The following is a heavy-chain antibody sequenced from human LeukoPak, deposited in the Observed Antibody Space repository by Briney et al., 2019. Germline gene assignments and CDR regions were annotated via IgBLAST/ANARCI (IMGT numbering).Heavy chain of an antibody. D-gene: IGHD1-7*01. CDR2: ISGSGGST. CDR1: GFTFSSYA. CDR3: ARESNWNYGSLDY. V-gene: IGHV3-23*01. J-gene: IGHJ4*02. Sequence: GGSLRLSCAASGFTFSSYAMSWVRQAPGKGLEWVSAISGSGGSTYYADSVKGRFTISRDNAKNSLYLQMNSLRAEDTAVYYCARESNWNYGSLDYWGQGTLVTVSS.